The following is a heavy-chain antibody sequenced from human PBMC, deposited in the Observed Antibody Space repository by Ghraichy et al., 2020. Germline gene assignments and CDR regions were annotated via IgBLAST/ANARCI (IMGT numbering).Heavy chain of an antibody. D-gene: IGHD5-18*01. CDR3: ARPPQGWDTAMVNPRF. Sequence: SETLSLTCTVSGGSISSSSYYWGWIRQPPGKGLEWIGSIYYSGSTYYNPSLKSRVTISVDTSKNQFSLKLSSVTAADTAVYYCARPPQGWDTAMVNPRFWGQGTLVTVSS. J-gene: IGHJ4*02. CDR2: IYYSGST. CDR1: GGSISSSSYY. V-gene: IGHV4-39*01.